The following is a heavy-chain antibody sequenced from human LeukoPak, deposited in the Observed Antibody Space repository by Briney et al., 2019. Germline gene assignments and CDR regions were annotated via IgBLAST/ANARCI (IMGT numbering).Heavy chain of an antibody. J-gene: IGHJ4*02. D-gene: IGHD3-3*01. Sequence: GGSLRLSCAASGFTFSSYAMSWVRQAPGKGLEWVSAISGSGGSTYYTDSVKGRFTISRDNAKNSLYLQMNSLRAEDTAVYYCARQWSGYPYPFDYWGQGTLVTVSS. CDR2: ISGSGGST. CDR1: GFTFSSYA. V-gene: IGHV3-23*01. CDR3: ARQWSGYPYPFDY.